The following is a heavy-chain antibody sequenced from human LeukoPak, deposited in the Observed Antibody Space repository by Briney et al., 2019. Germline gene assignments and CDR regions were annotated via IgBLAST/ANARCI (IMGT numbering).Heavy chain of an antibody. CDR3: ARDFEAVADEEGYDAFDI. V-gene: IGHV1-18*04. Sequence: GASVKVSCKASGYTFTSYYMHWVRQAPGQGLEWMGWISGYNGNTNYAQKFQGRVTMTKDTSTSRVYMELRSLRPDDTAVYYCARDFEAVADEEGYDAFDIWGQGTMVIVSS. CDR2: ISGYNGNT. CDR1: GYTFTSYY. D-gene: IGHD6-19*01. J-gene: IGHJ3*02.